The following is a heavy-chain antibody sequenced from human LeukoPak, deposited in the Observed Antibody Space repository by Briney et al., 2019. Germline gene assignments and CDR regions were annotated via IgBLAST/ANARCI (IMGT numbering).Heavy chain of an antibody. V-gene: IGHV1-2*02. CDR2: INPNSSGT. CDR1: GYTFTDYY. Sequence: ASVKVSCKASGYTFTDYYMHWVRQAPGQGLECMGWINPNSSGTNYAQKFQGGVTMTRDTSISTAYMEVSSLRSDDTAVYYCATIPYGSGIIDYWGQGTLVTVSS. D-gene: IGHD3-10*01. CDR3: ATIPYGSGIIDY. J-gene: IGHJ4*02.